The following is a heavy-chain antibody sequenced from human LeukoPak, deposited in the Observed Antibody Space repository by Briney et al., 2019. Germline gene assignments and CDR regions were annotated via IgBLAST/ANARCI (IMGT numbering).Heavy chain of an antibody. J-gene: IGHJ6*02. V-gene: IGHV1-69*05. CDR3: ARPGGNYYYGMDV. CDR2: IIPIFGTA. D-gene: IGHD3-10*01. Sequence: SVKVSCKASGGTFSSYAISWVRQAPGQGLEWMGGIIPIFGTANYAQRFQGRVTITTDESTSTAYMELSSLRSEGTAVYYCARPGGNYYYGMDVWGQGTTVTVSS. CDR1: GGTFSSYA.